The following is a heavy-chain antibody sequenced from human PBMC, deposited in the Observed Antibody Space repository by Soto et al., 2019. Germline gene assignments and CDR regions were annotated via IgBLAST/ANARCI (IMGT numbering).Heavy chain of an antibody. D-gene: IGHD1-26*01. CDR1: GYSFTSLD. CDR2: MKTSNETT. J-gene: IGHJ4*02. V-gene: IGHV1-8*01. Sequence: ASVKFSCKGSGYSFTSLDINWVRKTTGQRREWMGWMKTSNETTGYAQKSQGTVIMTRYPSIDTAYMQLTTLTSDDTAFYYCARGVSPGVDYWGQGALGHVSP. CDR3: ARGVSPGVDY.